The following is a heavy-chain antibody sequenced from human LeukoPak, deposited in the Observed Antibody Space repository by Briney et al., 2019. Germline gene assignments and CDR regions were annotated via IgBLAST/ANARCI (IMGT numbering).Heavy chain of an antibody. CDR1: GFTFSSFA. CDR2: ITNSGVTT. V-gene: IGHV3-23*01. J-gene: IGHJ6*02. CDR3: AKARLYCSSGTCSDHPATLTGMDV. D-gene: IGHD2-15*01. Sequence: GGSLRLSCTASGFTFSSFAMHWGRQAPGKGLEWVSLITNSGVTTTYADSVKGRFTISRDNSRSTLYLQLNSLRADDTALYYCAKARLYCSSGTCSDHPATLTGMDVWGQGTTVTVSS.